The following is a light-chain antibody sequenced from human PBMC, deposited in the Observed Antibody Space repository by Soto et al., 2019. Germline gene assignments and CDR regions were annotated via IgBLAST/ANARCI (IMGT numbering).Light chain of an antibody. J-gene: IGKJ1*01. V-gene: IGKV1-39*01. CDR2: AAS. Sequence: DIQLTQYPSFLSASVGDRVTITCRASQTISSYLAWYQQKPGKAPNLLIYAASTFQSGVPSRFRDTASGTDFTLTISSLKPEDYATYYGQQKYTTTQTFGQGTKVDIK. CDR1: QTISSY. CDR3: QQKYTTTQT.